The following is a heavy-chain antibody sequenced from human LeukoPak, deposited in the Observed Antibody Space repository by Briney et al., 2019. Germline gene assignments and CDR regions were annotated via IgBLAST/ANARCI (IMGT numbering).Heavy chain of an antibody. Sequence: PSETLSLTCTVSGGSISSYYWSWTRQPPGKGLEWIGYIHYTGSTNYNPSLKSRVTISVETSKNRFSLKLKSVTAADTAVYYCARGGYYGSGNDFRFDPWGQGTLVTVSS. CDR3: ARGGYYGSGNDFRFDP. V-gene: IGHV4-59*01. CDR2: IHYTGST. CDR1: GGSISSYY. J-gene: IGHJ5*02. D-gene: IGHD3-10*01.